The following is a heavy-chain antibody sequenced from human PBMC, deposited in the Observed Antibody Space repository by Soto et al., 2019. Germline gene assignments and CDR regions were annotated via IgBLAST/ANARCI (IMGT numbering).Heavy chain of an antibody. V-gene: IGHV4-59*01. CDR2: IYYSGST. J-gene: IGHJ5*02. CDR1: GGSISSYY. CDR3: ARENANPITIFVSRAWFDP. Sequence: QVQLQESGPGLVKPSETLSLTCTVSGGSISSYYWSWIRQPPGKGLEWIGYIYYSGSTNYNPSLTSRVTLSVDTSKNQFSLKLSSVTAADTAVYYCARENANPITIFVSRAWFDPWGQGTLVTVSS. D-gene: IGHD3-3*01.